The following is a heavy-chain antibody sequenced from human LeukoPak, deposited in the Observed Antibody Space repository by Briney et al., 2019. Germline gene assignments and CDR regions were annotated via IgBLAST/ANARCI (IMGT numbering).Heavy chain of an antibody. D-gene: IGHD2-15*01. CDR1: GGTFSSYA. J-gene: IGHJ5*02. Sequence: ASVKVSCKASGGTFSSYAISWVRQAPGQGLEWMGWMNPNSGNTGYAQKFQGRVTMTRNTSISTAYMELSSLRSEDTAVYYCARSSLYENGYCSGGSCYSWSVWFDPWGQGTLVTVSS. V-gene: IGHV1-8*02. CDR2: MNPNSGNT. CDR3: ARSSLYENGYCSGGSCYSWSVWFDP.